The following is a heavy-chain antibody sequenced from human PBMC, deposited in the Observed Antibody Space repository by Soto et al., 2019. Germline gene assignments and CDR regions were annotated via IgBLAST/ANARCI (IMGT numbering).Heavy chain of an antibody. CDR1: GFTFSDHY. Sequence: EVQLVESGGGLVQPEGSLRLSCAASGFTFSDHYMDWVRQAPGKGLEWVGRIKNKANRYTTEYAAPVKGRFIISRDDSKNSVFLQMNRLKTDDTAVYYCTLLRLGSSSSSDYWGQGILVTVSS. J-gene: IGHJ4*02. D-gene: IGHD6-13*01. CDR2: IKNKANRYTT. CDR3: TLLRLGSSSSSDY. V-gene: IGHV3-72*01.